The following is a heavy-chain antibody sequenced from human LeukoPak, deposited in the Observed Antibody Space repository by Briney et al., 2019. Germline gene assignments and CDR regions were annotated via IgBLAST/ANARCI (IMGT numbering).Heavy chain of an antibody. D-gene: IGHD3-10*02. CDR3: ARVNRVFGDSDAFDI. V-gene: IGHV4-59*01. CDR1: GGSISSYY. J-gene: IGHJ3*02. Sequence: SETLSLTCTVSGGSISSYYLSWIRQPPGKGLEGIGCIYYRGSTNYNHSLKSRVTISVDTSKNQFSLKLSSLTAAHTAVYYCARVNRVFGDSDAFDIWGQGTMVTVYS. CDR2: IYYRGST.